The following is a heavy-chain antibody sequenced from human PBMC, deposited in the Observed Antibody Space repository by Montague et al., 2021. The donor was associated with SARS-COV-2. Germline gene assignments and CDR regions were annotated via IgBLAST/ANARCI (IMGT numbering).Heavy chain of an antibody. J-gene: IGHJ4*02. CDR3: AADPEVQKHRLAHFDY. D-gene: IGHD6-25*01. CDR1: GLSFSDYD. V-gene: IGHV3-21*01. CDR2: ISATGSYI. Sequence: SLRLSCAASGLSFSDYDMNWVRQAPGKGLEWVSSISATGSYIYYGDSVKGRFAISRDNAKKSLYLQMDSLRAEDTAVYYCAADPEVQKHRLAHFDYWGQGTLVTVS.